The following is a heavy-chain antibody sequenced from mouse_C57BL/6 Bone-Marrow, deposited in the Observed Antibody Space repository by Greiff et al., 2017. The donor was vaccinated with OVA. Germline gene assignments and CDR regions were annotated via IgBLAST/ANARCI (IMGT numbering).Heavy chain of an antibody. Sequence: QVQLQQSGAELARPGASVKLSCKASGYTFTSYGISWVKQRTGQGLEWIGEIYPRSGNTYYNEKFKGKATLTADKSSSTAYMELRSLTSEDSAVYFCARYRQLRLRYAMDDWGQGTSVTVSS. CDR1: GYTFTSYG. J-gene: IGHJ4*01. CDR2: IYPRSGNT. V-gene: IGHV1-81*01. CDR3: ARYRQLRLRYAMDD. D-gene: IGHD3-2*02.